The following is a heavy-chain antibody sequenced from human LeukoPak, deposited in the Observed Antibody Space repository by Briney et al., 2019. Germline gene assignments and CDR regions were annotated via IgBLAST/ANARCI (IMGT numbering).Heavy chain of an antibody. CDR2: ISRSSDKT. Sequence: GGSLRLSCAASGFTFSDYYMSWIRQAPGRGLEWLAYISRSSDKTYYADSAKGRFTISRDNAKNSLYLQMNSLRAEDTAVYYCARTAREADVRGQGTTVTVSS. CDR3: ARTAREADV. D-gene: IGHD2-21*02. J-gene: IGHJ6*02. CDR1: GFTFSDYY. V-gene: IGHV3-11*03.